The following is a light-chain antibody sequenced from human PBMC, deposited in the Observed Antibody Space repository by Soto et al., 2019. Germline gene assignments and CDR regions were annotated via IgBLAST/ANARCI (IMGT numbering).Light chain of an antibody. CDR2: GAS. J-gene: IGKJ4*01. CDR1: QSVSSN. Sequence: EIVLTQSPGTLSLTPGERATLSCRASQSVSSNFLAWYQQKPGQAPRLLIYGASSRVTGIPARFSGSGSGTEFTLTISSLQSEDFAVYYCQQYNKWPLTFGGGTKVDIK. V-gene: IGKV3D-15*01. CDR3: QQYNKWPLT.